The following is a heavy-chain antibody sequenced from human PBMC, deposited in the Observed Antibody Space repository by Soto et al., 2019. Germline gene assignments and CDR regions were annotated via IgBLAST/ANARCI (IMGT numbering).Heavy chain of an antibody. V-gene: IGHV3-33*01. CDR1: GFTFSSYG. CDR3: ARDKYSGSYTIDY. J-gene: IGHJ4*02. D-gene: IGHD1-26*01. CDR2: IWYDGSNK. Sequence: PGGSLRLSCAASGFTFSSYGMHWVRQAPGKGLEWVAVIWYDGSNKYYADSVKGRFTIPRDNSKNTLYLQMNSLRAEDTAVYYCARDKYSGSYTIDYWGQGTLVTAPQ.